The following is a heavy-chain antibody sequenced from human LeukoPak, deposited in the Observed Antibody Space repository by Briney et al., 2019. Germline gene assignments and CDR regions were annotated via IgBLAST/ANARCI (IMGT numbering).Heavy chain of an antibody. J-gene: IGHJ4*02. CDR1: GFTFSDYC. CDR2: ISKSGTST. V-gene: IGHV3-11*05. Sequence: GRTLIHSCSASGFTFSDYCIGWIRQASGRGHPCCSYISKSGTSTKYADSVKGRFSISRDNVKQSLYLQLNSLTAEDTAVYYRARVRSSGSPLDYWGQGTLVTVSS. D-gene: IGHD3-10*01. CDR3: ARVRSSGSPLDY.